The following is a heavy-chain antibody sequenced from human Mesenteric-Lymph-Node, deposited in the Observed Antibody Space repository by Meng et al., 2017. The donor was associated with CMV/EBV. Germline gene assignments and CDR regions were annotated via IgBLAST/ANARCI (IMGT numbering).Heavy chain of an antibody. CDR2: IRSKAYGGTT. CDR1: GFTFSDYA. D-gene: IGHD2-21*01. CDR3: VKDNFYSGMDV. Sequence: GESLKISCTVSGFTFSDYAMSWVRQAPGKGLEWVGFIRSKAYGGTTEYAASVKGRFTVSRDDSKSIAYLQMNSLRDEDTAIYYCVKDNFYSGMDVWGQGTTVTVSS. V-gene: IGHV3-49*04. J-gene: IGHJ6*02.